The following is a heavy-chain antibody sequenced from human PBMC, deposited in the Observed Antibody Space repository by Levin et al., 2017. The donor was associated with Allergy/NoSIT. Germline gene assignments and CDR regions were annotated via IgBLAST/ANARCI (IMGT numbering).Heavy chain of an antibody. D-gene: IGHD6-19*01. CDR1: GFTFSDYA. CDR3: ARGKYSSGGLGDYFDH. Sequence: GESLKISWAASGFTFSDYAMHWVRQVPGKGLEWVAVIAFDGFTEYYADSVKGRFNISRDNSQNTLYLQMNNLTVEDTAVYYSARGKYSSGGLGDYFDHWGQGILVTVSS. V-gene: IGHV3-30-3*01. CDR2: IAFDGFTE. J-gene: IGHJ4*02.